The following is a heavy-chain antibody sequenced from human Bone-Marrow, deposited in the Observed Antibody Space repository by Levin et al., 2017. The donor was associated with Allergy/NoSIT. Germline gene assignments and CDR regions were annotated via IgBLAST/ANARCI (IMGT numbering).Heavy chain of an antibody. J-gene: IGHJ5*02. CDR3: ARGLSGWYGGGANWFDP. V-gene: IGHV4-39*07. Sequence: SETLSLTCTVSGGSISSSSYYWGWIRQPPGKGLEWIGSIYYSGSTYYNPSLKSRVTISVDTSKNQFSLKLSSVTAADTAVYYCARGLSGWYGGGANWFDPWGQGTLVTVSS. D-gene: IGHD6-19*01. CDR2: IYYSGST. CDR1: GGSISSSSYY.